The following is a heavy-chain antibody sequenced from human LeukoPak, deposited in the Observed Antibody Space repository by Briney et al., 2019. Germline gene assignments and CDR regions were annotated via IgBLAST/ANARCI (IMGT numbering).Heavy chain of an antibody. Sequence: GGSLRLSCAASGFTFSSYGMHWVRQAPGKGLEWVAVISYDGSNKYYADSVKGRFTISRDNSKNTLYLQMNSLRAEDTAVYYCAKDPNGDYIGTFDVWGQGTMVTVSS. CDR1: GFTFSSYG. J-gene: IGHJ3*01. CDR2: ISYDGSNK. V-gene: IGHV3-30*18. D-gene: IGHD4-17*01. CDR3: AKDPNGDYIGTFDV.